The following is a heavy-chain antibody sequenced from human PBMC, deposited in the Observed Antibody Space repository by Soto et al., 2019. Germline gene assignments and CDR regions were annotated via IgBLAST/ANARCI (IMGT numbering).Heavy chain of an antibody. CDR3: ARCFFLTRIGFFLDF. V-gene: IGHV5-51*01. CDR1: GYTFTSYW. D-gene: IGHD3-9*01. J-gene: IGHJ4*02. CDR2: VYPSDSDA. Sequence: PGKSLKISCQGSGYTFTSYWIGWVRQRPGKGLEWMGIVYPSDSDARYTPSFQGRVTISADKSIDTAYLQWSRLEASDTAIYYCARCFFLTRIGFFLDFWGLGTPVTVSS.